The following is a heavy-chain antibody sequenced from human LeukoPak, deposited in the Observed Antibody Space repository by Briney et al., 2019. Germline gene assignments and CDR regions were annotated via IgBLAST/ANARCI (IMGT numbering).Heavy chain of an antibody. J-gene: IGHJ4*02. CDR2: IYSGVST. CDR1: GFTVSSNY. CDR3: ARGITCSGGSCYGY. D-gene: IGHD2-15*01. Sequence: GGSLRLSCAASGFTVSSNYMSWVRQAPGKGLEWVSVIYSGVSTYYADSVKGRFTISRDNSKNTLYLQMNSLRAEDTAVYYCARGITCSGGSCYGYWGQGTLVTVSS. V-gene: IGHV3-53*01.